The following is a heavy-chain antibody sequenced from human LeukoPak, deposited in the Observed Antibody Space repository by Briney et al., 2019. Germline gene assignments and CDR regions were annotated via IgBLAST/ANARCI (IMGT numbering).Heavy chain of an antibody. CDR2: IYYSGST. V-gene: IGHV4-30-4*01. CDR3: ARVGGSGSYLDGFDY. J-gene: IGHJ4*02. CDR1: GGSISSDDYY. Sequence: SETLSLTCTVSGGSISSDDYYWSWIRQPPGKGLEWIGYIYYSGSTYYNPSLKSRVTISVDTSKNQFSLKLSSVTAADTAVYYCARVGGSGSYLDGFDYWGQGTLVTVSS. D-gene: IGHD3-10*01.